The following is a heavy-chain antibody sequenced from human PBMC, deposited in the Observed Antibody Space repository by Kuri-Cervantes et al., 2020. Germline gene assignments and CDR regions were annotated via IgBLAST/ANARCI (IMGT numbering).Heavy chain of an antibody. CDR1: GYTFTGYY. Sequence: ASVKVSCKASGYTFTGYYMHWVRQAPGQGLEWMGWINPNSGGTNYAQKFQGRVTMTRDTSISTAYMELSRLRSDDTAVYYCARALMARGVTRYYFDYWGQGTLVTVSS. D-gene: IGHD3-10*01. V-gene: IGHV1-2*02. CDR3: ARALMARGVTRYYFDY. CDR2: INPNSGGT. J-gene: IGHJ4*02.